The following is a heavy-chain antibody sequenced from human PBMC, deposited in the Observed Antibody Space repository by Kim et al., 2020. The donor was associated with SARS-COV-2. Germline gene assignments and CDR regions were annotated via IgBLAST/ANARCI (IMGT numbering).Heavy chain of an antibody. D-gene: IGHD2-21*02. CDR1: GFTFSDSP. CDR2: IRSKVNNYAT. V-gene: IGHV3-73*01. CDR3: TRRSCSGGDCYSDY. Sequence: GGSLRLSCAASGFTFSDSPMHWVRQASGKGLEWVGRIRSKVNNYATTYAASVKGRFTISRDDSRNTAYLQMNSLKTEDTAVYYCTRRSCSGGDCYSDYWGQGTLVTVSS. J-gene: IGHJ4*02.